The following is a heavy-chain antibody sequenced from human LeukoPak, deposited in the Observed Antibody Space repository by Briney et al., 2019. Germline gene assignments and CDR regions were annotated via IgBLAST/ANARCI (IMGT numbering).Heavy chain of an antibody. J-gene: IGHJ4*02. V-gene: IGHV3-48*03. CDR2: ISSSGSTI. Sequence: GGSLRLSCAASGFTFSSYEMNWVRQAPGKGLEWVSYISSSGSTIYYADSVKGRFTISRDNAKNSLYLQMNSLRAEDTALYYCAKDPRYYYDSSGYSSDYWGQGTLVTVSS. CDR3: AKDPRYYYDSSGYSSDY. CDR1: GFTFSSYE. D-gene: IGHD3-22*01.